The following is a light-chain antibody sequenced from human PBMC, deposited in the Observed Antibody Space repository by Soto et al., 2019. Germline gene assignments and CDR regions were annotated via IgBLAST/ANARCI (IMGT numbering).Light chain of an antibody. J-gene: IGKJ4*01. CDR1: QSVSSNY. Sequence: EIVLTQSPGTLSLSPGERATLSCRASQSVSSNYLAWYQQKPGQAPRLLIYGASSRATGIPDRFSGSGSGTDFTLTISRLEPEDFAVYHCQQYRSSPLTFGGGPKVEIK. V-gene: IGKV3-20*01. CDR3: QQYRSSPLT. CDR2: GAS.